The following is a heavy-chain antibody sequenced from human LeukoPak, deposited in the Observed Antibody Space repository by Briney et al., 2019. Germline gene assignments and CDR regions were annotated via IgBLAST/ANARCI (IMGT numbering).Heavy chain of an antibody. Sequence: GESLKISCQGSGYRFTTYWIGWGRQMPGKGLECMGIIYPGDSDTRYSPSFQGQVTISADKSINTAYLQWSSLKASDTAMYYCARLGTYWSNYYFEYWGQGTLVTVSS. V-gene: IGHV5-51*01. D-gene: IGHD3-10*01. CDR2: IYPGDSDT. CDR1: GYRFTTYW. CDR3: ARLGTYWSNYYFEY. J-gene: IGHJ4*02.